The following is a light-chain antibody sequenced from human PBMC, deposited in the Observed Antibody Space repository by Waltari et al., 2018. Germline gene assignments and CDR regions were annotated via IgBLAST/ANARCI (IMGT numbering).Light chain of an antibody. CDR1: QSVINNY. J-gene: IGKJ3*01. CDR2: AAS. CDR3: QQYGSSFT. Sequence: EIVLTQSPGTLTLSPGDRATLSCRASQSVINNYLAWYQQRPGQAPRLLICAASSRATGIPDRFSGSGSGTDFTLTINRLEPEDIAVYYCQQYGSSFTFGPGTKVDIK. V-gene: IGKV3-20*01.